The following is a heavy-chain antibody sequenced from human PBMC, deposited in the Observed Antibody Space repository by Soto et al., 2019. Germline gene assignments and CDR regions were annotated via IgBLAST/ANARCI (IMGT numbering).Heavy chain of an antibody. Sequence: QVQLEQSGAEVKKPGASVKVSCKASGYTVTSYGISWVRQAPGQGLEWKGWISAYNGNTNYAQKLQSRVTMTTDTSTSTAHMELRSLRSEDTAVYYCASFSIAATAPYGMDVWGQGTTVTVSS. V-gene: IGHV1-18*01. CDR2: ISAYNGNT. D-gene: IGHD6-13*01. CDR3: ASFSIAATAPYGMDV. J-gene: IGHJ6*02. CDR1: GYTVTSYG.